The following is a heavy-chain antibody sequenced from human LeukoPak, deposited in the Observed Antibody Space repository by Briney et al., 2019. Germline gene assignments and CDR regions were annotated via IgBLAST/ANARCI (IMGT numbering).Heavy chain of an antibody. CDR3: ARTRSSGGFFAGFDY. V-gene: IGHV3-53*01. D-gene: IGHD2-15*01. J-gene: IGHJ4*02. Sequence: GGSLRLSCAASGFTVSSDYMSWVRQAPGKGLEWVSIIYNVGATYYADSVKGRFTISRDNSKNTVFLQMNSLRVEDTAVYHCARTRSSGGFFAGFDYWGQGTLVSVSS. CDR1: GFTVSSDY. CDR2: IYNVGAT.